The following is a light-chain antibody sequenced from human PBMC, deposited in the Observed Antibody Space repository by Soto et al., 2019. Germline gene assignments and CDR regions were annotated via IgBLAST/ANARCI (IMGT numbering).Light chain of an antibody. CDR2: DAS. CDR3: QQRGNWPPIT. J-gene: IGKJ5*01. Sequence: EIVLTQSPATLSLSPGERATVFCRASQSVSSYLAWYQQKPGQAPRHLIYDASNRATGIPARFSGSGSGADCTLTISSLEPEDSAVYYCQQRGNWPPITFGQGTRLEIK. V-gene: IGKV3-11*01. CDR1: QSVSSY.